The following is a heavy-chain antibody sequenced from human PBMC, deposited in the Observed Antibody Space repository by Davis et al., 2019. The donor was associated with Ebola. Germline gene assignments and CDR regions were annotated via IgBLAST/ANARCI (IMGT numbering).Heavy chain of an antibody. Sequence: GESLKISCVASGFTFSTYWMSWVRQAPGKGLEWVANIEQDGSEKYYVDSVKGRFTISRDNAKNSLYLQMNSLRAEDTALYYCARYCSGGSCLNYWGQGTLVTVSS. CDR3: ARYCSGGSCLNY. V-gene: IGHV3-7*01. J-gene: IGHJ4*02. CDR2: IEQDGSEK. CDR1: GFTFSTYW. D-gene: IGHD2-15*01.